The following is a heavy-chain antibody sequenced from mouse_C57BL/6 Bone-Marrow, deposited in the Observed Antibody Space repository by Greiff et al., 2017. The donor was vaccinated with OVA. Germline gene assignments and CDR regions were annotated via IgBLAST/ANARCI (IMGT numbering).Heavy chain of an antibody. CDR2: IYPRSGNT. J-gene: IGHJ2*01. D-gene: IGHD2-4*01. Sequence: VKLVESGAELARPGASVKLSCKASGYTFTSYGISWVKQRTGQGLEWIGEIYPRSGNTYYNEKFKGKATLTADKSSSTAYMELRSLTSEDSAVYCCASVYDYGDYFDYWGQGTTLTVSS. V-gene: IGHV1-81*01. CDR3: ASVYDYGDYFDY. CDR1: GYTFTSYG.